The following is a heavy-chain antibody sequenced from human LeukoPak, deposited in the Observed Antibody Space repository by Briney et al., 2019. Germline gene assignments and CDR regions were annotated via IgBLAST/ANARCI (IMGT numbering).Heavy chain of an antibody. CDR1: GFTFSGSA. V-gene: IGHV3-73*01. D-gene: IGHD2-2*01. Sequence: GGSLRLSCAASGFTFSGSAMHWVRQASGKELEWVGRIRSKANSYATAYAASVKGRFTISRDDSKNTAYLQMNSLKTEDTAVYYCTRHLSTCYWGQGTLVTVSS. CDR3: TRHLSTCY. J-gene: IGHJ4*02. CDR2: IRSKANSYAT.